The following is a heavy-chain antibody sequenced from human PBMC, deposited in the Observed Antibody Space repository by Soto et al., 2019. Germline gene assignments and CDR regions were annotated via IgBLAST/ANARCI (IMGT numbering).Heavy chain of an antibody. V-gene: IGHV1-3*01. Sequence: QVQLVQSGAEVKKPGASVKVSCKASGYTFTSYAVHWVRQAPGQRLEWMGWINAGNGNTKYSQKFQGRVSITRYTSASTAYMELSSLTSADTAVYYCARGPRHTWYYFDYWGQGTLVIVSS. CDR3: ARGPRHTWYYFDY. CDR1: GYTFTSYA. CDR2: INAGNGNT. J-gene: IGHJ4*02.